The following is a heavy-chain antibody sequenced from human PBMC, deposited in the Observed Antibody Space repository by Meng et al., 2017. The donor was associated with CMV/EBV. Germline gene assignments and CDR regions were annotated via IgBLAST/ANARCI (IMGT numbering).Heavy chain of an antibody. J-gene: IGHJ4*02. D-gene: IGHD2-2*01. Sequence: GESLRLSCAASGFTFSSYEMNWVRQAPGKGLEWVSYISSSGSTIYYADSVKGRFTISRDNAKNSLYLQMNSLRAEDTAVYYCARDFSFCSSTSCYPTEFDYWGQGTLVTVSS. CDR2: ISSSGSTI. V-gene: IGHV3-48*03. CDR3: ARDFSFCSSTSCYPTEFDY. CDR1: GFTFSSYE.